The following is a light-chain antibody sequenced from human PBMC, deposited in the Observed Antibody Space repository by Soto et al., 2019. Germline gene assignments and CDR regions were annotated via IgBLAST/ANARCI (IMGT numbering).Light chain of an antibody. Sequence: QSVLTQPTSASGTPGQTVTISCSGSRSNVGRNAVSWYQQVPGMAPKLLVFATNKRPSGVPDRFSGSASGASASLAISGLQSEDEADYYCAAWDDTLNGPLFGGGTKVTVL. CDR1: RSNVGRNA. CDR2: ATN. CDR3: AAWDDTLNGPL. J-gene: IGLJ2*01. V-gene: IGLV1-44*01.